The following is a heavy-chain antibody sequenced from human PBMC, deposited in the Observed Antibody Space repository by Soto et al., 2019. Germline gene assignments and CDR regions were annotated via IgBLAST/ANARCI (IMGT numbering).Heavy chain of an antibody. Sequence: SVTLPLTWNVAGGSVSGFRWSWIRQPAGKGLEWSGYINKNVNTDYNPSLESRVTISVDTSKNQISLSLTSVTAADTAVHYWVATPRYWGQGTLVTVSS. D-gene: IGHD2-15*01. J-gene: IGHJ4*02. CDR1: GGSVSGFR. CDR3: VATPRY. V-gene: IGHV4-59*02. CDR2: INKNVNT.